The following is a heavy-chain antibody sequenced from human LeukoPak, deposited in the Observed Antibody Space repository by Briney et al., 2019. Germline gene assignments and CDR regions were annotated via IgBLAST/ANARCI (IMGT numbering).Heavy chain of an antibody. D-gene: IGHD3-22*01. CDR2: IIPIFGTT. J-gene: IGHJ4*02. CDR1: GGTFSSYA. V-gene: IGHV1-69*13. Sequence: ASVKVSCKASGGTFSSYAISWVRQAPGQGLEWMGGIIPIFGTTNYAQKFQGRVTITADESTSTAYMELSSLRSEDTAVYYCARMWDYYDSSGLGGWGQGTLVTVSS. CDR3: ARMWDYYDSSGLGG.